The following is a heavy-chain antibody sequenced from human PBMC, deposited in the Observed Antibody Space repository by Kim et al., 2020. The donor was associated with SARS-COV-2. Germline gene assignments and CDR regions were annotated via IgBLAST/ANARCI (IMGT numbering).Heavy chain of an antibody. CDR2: ISYEGKNE. Sequence: GGSLRLSCAASVLPFSNYAMHWVRQAPGKGPEWVAFISYEGKNEEYADSVRGRFTISRDNAKSSLFLDMNSLRFDETALYYCACDSHTRSSTYYFDYWGHRALVTVSS. D-gene: IGHD2-21*01. CDR1: VLPFSNYA. CDR3: ACDSHTRSSTYYFDY. J-gene: IGHJ4*01. V-gene: IGHV3-30*04.